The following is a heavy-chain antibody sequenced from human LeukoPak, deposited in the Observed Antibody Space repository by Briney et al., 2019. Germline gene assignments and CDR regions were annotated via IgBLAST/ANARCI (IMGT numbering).Heavy chain of an antibody. Sequence: RSGGSLRLSCAASGFTFSSYSMNWVRQAPGKGLEWVSSISSSSSYIYYADSVKGRFTISRDNAKNSLYLQMNSLRAEDTAVYYCARAIAVAGSPDYWGQGTLVTVSS. V-gene: IGHV3-21*01. CDR3: ARAIAVAGSPDY. D-gene: IGHD6-19*01. J-gene: IGHJ4*02. CDR2: ISSSSSYI. CDR1: GFTFSSYS.